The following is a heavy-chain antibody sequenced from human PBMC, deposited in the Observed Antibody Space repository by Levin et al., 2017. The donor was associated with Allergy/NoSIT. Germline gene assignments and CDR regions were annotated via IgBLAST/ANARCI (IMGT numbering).Heavy chain of an antibody. J-gene: IGHJ4*02. V-gene: IGHV4-39*01. CDR3: ATNTSGWTFDS. Sequence: SETLSLTCTVSGVSISSTTYYWAWIRQPPGKGLEWIGSMYYSGSTHYSPSLKNRITISVDTSKNQFSLKLNSVTASDTAFYYCATNTSGWTFDSWGQGTLLTVSS. CDR2: MYYSGST. CDR1: GVSISSTTYY. D-gene: IGHD6-19*01.